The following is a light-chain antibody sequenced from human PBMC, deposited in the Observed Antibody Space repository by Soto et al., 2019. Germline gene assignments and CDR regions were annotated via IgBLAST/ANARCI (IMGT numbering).Light chain of an antibody. V-gene: IGKV3-20*01. J-gene: IGKJ1*01. CDR1: QSVTSSY. CDR2: VAS. Sequence: DIVLTQSPGTLYLSPGERATLSCRASQSVTSSYLAWYQQKPGQAPRLLIYVASSRATGIPDRFSGSGSGTDFTLTISRLEPEDFAVYYCQQYGSSPETFGQGTKVDIK. CDR3: QQYGSSPET.